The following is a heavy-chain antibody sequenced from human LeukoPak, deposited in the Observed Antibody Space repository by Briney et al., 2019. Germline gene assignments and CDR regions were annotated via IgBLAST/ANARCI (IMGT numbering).Heavy chain of an antibody. CDR1: GFTFSSYG. J-gene: IGHJ4*02. V-gene: IGHV3-30*02. Sequence: GGSLRLSCAASGFTFSSYGMHWVRQAPGKGLEWVAFIRYDGSNKYYADSVKGRFTISRDNSKNTLCLQMNSLRAEDTAVYYCAMLFTYCSSTSCYPPPFDYWGQGTLVTVSS. D-gene: IGHD2-2*01. CDR3: AMLFTYCSSTSCYPPPFDY. CDR2: IRYDGSNK.